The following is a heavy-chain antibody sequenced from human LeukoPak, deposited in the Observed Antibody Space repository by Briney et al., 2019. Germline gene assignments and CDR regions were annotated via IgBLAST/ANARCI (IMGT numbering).Heavy chain of an antibody. CDR3: AKPYDTSGNYWAPFDY. J-gene: IGHJ4*02. D-gene: IGHD3-22*01. CDR1: GFTFRNYA. Sequence: GGSLRLSCAASGFTFRNYAMHWVRQAPGKGLEWVAGIAYDASQKVYADSVKGRFTISRDNSKNTLYLQMNSLRAEDTAVYYCAKPYDTSGNYWAPFDYWGQGTLVTVSS. CDR2: IAYDASQK. V-gene: IGHV3-30-3*01.